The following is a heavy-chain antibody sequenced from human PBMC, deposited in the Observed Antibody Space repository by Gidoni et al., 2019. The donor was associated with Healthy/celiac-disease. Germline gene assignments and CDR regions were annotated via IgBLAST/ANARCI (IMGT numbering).Heavy chain of an antibody. V-gene: IGHV3-23*01. CDR3: AKDFYDSSGYYYDSYLDAFDI. J-gene: IGHJ3*02. CDR1: GFTFSSYA. CDR2: ISGSGGST. D-gene: IGHD3-22*01. Sequence: EVQLLESGGGLVQPGGSLRLSCAASGFTFSSYAMSWVRQAPGKGLEWVSAISGSGGSTYYADSVKGRFTISRDNSKNTLYLQMNSLRAEDTAVYYCAKDFYDSSGYYYDSYLDAFDIWGQGTMVTVSS.